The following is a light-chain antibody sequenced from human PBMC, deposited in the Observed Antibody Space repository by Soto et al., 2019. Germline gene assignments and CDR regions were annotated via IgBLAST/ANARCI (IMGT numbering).Light chain of an antibody. Sequence: QSVLTQPASVSGSPGQSITISCTGTSSDVGGYNYVSWYQHHPGRAPKLMIYDVSNRPSGISNRFSGSKSGNTASLTISGLQAEDEADYYCSSYTSSVTPYYVFGRGTMVTVL. CDR1: SSDVGGYNY. J-gene: IGLJ6*01. CDR2: DVS. V-gene: IGLV2-14*03. CDR3: SSYTSSVTPYYV.